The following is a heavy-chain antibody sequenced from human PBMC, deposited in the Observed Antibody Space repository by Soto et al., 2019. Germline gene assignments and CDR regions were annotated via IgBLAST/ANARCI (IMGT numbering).Heavy chain of an antibody. Sequence: GGSLRLSCAASGFTFSGSAMHWVRQASGKGLEWVGRIRSKANSYATAYAASVKGRFTISRDDSKNTAYLQMNSLKTEDTAVYYCTRHVGTLKTGTPFDYWGQGTLVTVSS. V-gene: IGHV3-73*01. D-gene: IGHD1-1*01. J-gene: IGHJ4*02. CDR3: TRHVGTLKTGTPFDY. CDR2: IRSKANSYAT. CDR1: GFTFSGSA.